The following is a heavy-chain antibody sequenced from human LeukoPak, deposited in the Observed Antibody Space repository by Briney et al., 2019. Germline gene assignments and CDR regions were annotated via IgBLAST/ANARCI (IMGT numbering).Heavy chain of an antibody. Sequence: GASVKVSCKASGYTFTGYYMHWVRQAPGQGLEWMGWINPNSGGTNYAQKFQGRVTMTRDTSISTAYMELSRLRSDDTAVYYCARVLQANKLRLGELSLVGFWGQGTLVTVSS. CDR3: ARVLQANKLRLGELSLVGF. CDR1: GYTFTGYY. J-gene: IGHJ4*02. CDR2: INPNSGGT. V-gene: IGHV1-2*02. D-gene: IGHD3-16*02.